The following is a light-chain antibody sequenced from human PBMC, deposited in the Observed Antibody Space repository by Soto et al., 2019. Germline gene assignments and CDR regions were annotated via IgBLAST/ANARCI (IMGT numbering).Light chain of an antibody. CDR2: DAS. V-gene: IGKV3-11*01. J-gene: IGKJ4*01. Sequence: EIVLTQSPATLSLSPGERATLSCRASQSVRSYLAWYQQKPGQALRLLIYDASNRATGIPARFSGSGSGTDFTLTISSLEPEDFAVYYCQQRSNWLTFGGGTKVDIK. CDR3: QQRSNWLT. CDR1: QSVRSY.